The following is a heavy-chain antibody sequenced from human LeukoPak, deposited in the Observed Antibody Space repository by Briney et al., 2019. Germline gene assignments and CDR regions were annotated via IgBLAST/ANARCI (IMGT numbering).Heavy chain of an antibody. J-gene: IGHJ5*02. CDR1: GXTFTGYY. CDR2: INPNSGGT. V-gene: IGHV1-2*02. Sequence: SXXASGXTFTGYYMHWVRQAPGQGLEWMGWINPNSGGTNYAQKFQGRVTMTRDTSISTAYMELRSLRSDDTAVYYCARGNWFDPWGQGTLVTVSS. CDR3: ARGNWFDP.